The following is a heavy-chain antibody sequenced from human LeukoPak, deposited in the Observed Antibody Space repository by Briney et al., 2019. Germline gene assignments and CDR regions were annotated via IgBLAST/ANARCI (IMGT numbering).Heavy chain of an antibody. J-gene: IGHJ5*02. CDR2: INHSGST. D-gene: IGHD6-19*01. V-gene: IGHV4-34*01. Sequence: PSETLSLTCAVYGGSFSGYYWSWIRQPPGKGLEWIGEINHSGSTNYNPSLKSRVTISVDTSKNQFSLKLSSVTAADTAVYYCARGGVQWLVSWFDPWGQGTLVTVSS. CDR3: ARGGVQWLVSWFDP. CDR1: GGSFSGYY.